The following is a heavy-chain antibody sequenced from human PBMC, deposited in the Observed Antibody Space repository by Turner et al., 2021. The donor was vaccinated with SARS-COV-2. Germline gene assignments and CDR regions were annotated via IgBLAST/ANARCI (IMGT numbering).Heavy chain of an antibody. J-gene: IGHJ5*02. CDR2: IYYGGST. D-gene: IGHD3-16*01. CDR3: ARGRIMITFEGVFPNWFDP. Sequence: QLQLQESGPGLVKLSATLSLTCTVSAGSISSSSYYRGWIRQPPGKGLEWSGSIYYGGSTYYSPSLKSRVTISVDTSKNQFSLKLRSVTAADTAVYYCARGRIMITFEGVFPNWFDPWGQGTLVTVSS. V-gene: IGHV4-39*01. CDR1: AGSISSSSYY.